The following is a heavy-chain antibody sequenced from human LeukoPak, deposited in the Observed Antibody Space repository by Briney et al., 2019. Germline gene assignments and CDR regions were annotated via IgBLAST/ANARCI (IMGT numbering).Heavy chain of an antibody. Sequence: PSETLSLTCAVYGGSFSGYHWSWIRQPPGKGLEWIGEINHSGSTNYNPSLKSRITIPVDTSKNQFSLKLTSVTAADTAVYYCARGRGYNSFDYWGQGTLVTVSS. CDR1: GGSFSGYH. CDR3: ARGRGYNSFDY. CDR2: INHSGST. D-gene: IGHD3-16*02. V-gene: IGHV4-34*01. J-gene: IGHJ4*02.